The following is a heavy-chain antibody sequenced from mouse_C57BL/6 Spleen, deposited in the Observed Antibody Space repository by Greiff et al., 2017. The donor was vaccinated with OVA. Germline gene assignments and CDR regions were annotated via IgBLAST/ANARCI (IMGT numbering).Heavy chain of an antibody. V-gene: IGHV1-82*01. J-gene: IGHJ3*01. Sequence: QVQLQQSGPELVKPGASVKISCKASGYAFSSSWMNWVKQRPGKGLEWIGRIYPGDGDTNYNGKFKGKATLTADNASSTAYMQLSSLTSEDSAVYFCARNHGYGFAYGGQGTLVTVSA. CDR1: GYAFSSSW. D-gene: IGHD2-2*01. CDR3: ARNHGYGFAY. CDR2: IYPGDGDT.